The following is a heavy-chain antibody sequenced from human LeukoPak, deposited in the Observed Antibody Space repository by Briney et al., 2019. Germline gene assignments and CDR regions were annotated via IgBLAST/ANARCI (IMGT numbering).Heavy chain of an antibody. Sequence: SETLSLTCAVYAGSFSGYCWGWIRQRPGDGRGWIVEINYSGSTNYNPSLQRRVTISVDTSKNTFYLKLSSVTAADTAVYYCARGRPITMVRANWFDPWGKGTSVTVSS. D-gene: IGHD3-10*01. CDR2: INYSGST. V-gene: IGHV4-34*01. CDR3: ARGRPITMVRANWFDP. J-gene: IGHJ5*02. CDR1: AGSFSGYC.